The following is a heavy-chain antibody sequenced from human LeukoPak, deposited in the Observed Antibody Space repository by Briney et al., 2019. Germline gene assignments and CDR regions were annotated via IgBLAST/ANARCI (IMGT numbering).Heavy chain of an antibody. Sequence: SVKVSCKASGGTFSSYAISWVRQAPGQGLEWMGRIIPILGIANYAQKFQGRVTITADKSTSTAYMELSSLRSEDTAVYYCATGRHSSGYYLPFDYWGQGTLVTVSS. CDR1: GGTFSSYA. CDR2: IIPILGIA. V-gene: IGHV1-69*04. CDR3: ATGRHSSGYYLPFDY. J-gene: IGHJ4*02. D-gene: IGHD3-22*01.